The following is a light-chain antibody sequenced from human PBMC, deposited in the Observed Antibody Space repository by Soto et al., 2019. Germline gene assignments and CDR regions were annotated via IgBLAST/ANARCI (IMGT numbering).Light chain of an antibody. CDR2: DVP. CDR3: SSYTTINTYV. Sequence: QSALTQPASVSGSPGQSITISCTGTSSDVGGYNYVSWYQQHPGKAPKLMIYDVPNRPSGVSNRFSGSKSVNTASLTISGLQAEDEADYYCSSYTTINTYVFGTGTKLTVL. J-gene: IGLJ1*01. CDR1: SSDVGGYNY. V-gene: IGLV2-14*03.